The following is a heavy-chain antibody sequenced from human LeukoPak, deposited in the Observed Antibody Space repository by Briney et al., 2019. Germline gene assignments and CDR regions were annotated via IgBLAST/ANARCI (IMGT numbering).Heavy chain of an antibody. CDR3: AVVGAALNY. Sequence: SETLSLTFTVSGYSISSGYYWGWIRQPPGKGLEWIGSIYHSGSTYYNPSLKSRVTISVDTSKNQFSLKLSSVTAADTAVYYCAVVGAALNYWGQGTLVTVSS. CDR2: IYHSGST. D-gene: IGHD1-26*01. V-gene: IGHV4-38-2*02. J-gene: IGHJ4*02. CDR1: GYSISSGYY.